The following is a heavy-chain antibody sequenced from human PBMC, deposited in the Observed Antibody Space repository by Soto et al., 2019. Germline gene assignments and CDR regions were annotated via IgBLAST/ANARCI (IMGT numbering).Heavy chain of an antibody. CDR2: IKQDGSEK. Sequence: ESGGGLVQPGGSLRLSCAASGFTFSSYWMSWVRQAPGKGLEWVANIKQDGSEKYYVDSVKGRFTISRDNAKNSLYLQMNSLRAEDTAVYYCARDLRIFGVVKGSYYYYGMDVWGQGTTVTVSS. CDR1: GFTFSSYW. J-gene: IGHJ6*02. CDR3: ARDLRIFGVVKGSYYYYGMDV. D-gene: IGHD3-3*01. V-gene: IGHV3-7*03.